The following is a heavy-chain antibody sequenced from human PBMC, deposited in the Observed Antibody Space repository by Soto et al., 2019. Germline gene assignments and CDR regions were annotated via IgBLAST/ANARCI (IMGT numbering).Heavy chain of an antibody. V-gene: IGHV3-49*04. J-gene: IGHJ4*02. Sequence: GGSLRLSCTASGFTFGDYAMSWVRQAPGKGLEWVGFIRSKAYGGTTEYAASVKGRFTISRDDSKSIAYLQMNSLKTEDTAVYYCTCRIAVAGTSASDYWGKGTLVTVSS. CDR1: GFTFGDYA. D-gene: IGHD6-19*01. CDR2: IRSKAYGGTT. CDR3: TCRIAVAGTSASDY.